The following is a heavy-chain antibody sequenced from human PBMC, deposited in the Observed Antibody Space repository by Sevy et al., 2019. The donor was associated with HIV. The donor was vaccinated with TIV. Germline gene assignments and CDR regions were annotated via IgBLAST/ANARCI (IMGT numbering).Heavy chain of an antibody. J-gene: IGHJ3*02. Sequence: GGSLRLSCAASGFSVSNNYMSWVRQAPGKGLEWVSVIYTTGTTYYADSVKGRFTISRDNSKNTLFLQMNSLRAEDTAVYYCASDNPLSSGDYVNAFDIWGQGTMVTVSS. CDR2: IYTTGTT. CDR1: GFSVSNNY. V-gene: IGHV3-53*01. CDR3: ASDNPLSSGDYVNAFDI. D-gene: IGHD4-17*01.